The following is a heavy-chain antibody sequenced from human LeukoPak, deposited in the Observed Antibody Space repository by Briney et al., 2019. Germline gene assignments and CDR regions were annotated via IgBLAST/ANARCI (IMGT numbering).Heavy chain of an antibody. CDR1: DESFRGYH. CDR2: INHSGST. J-gene: IGHJ6*02. Sequence: SETLSLTCAVYDESFRGYHWTWIRQPPGKGLEWIGEINHSGSTNYNPSLKSRVTISVDTSKNQFSLKLNSVTAADTAVYYCARPGQLGSLYYGMDVWGQGTTVTGS. D-gene: IGHD3-10*01. CDR3: ARPGQLGSLYYGMDV. V-gene: IGHV4-34*01.